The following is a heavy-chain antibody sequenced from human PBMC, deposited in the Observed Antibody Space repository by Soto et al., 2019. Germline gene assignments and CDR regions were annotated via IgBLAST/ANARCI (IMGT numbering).Heavy chain of an antibody. CDR2: IFHLGST. Sequence: QVQLQQESGPRVVKPSGTLSLKCFVSGGSISSTNYWGWVRQPPGKGLEWIGEIFHLGSTTYNPTFQGRATISLDQSNKTFSRRFTSLPAAETVVYFCAGSPPRYRLDSSGDWGRGPPVIVSS. CDR3: AGSPPRYRLDSSGD. J-gene: IGHJ4*02. CDR1: GGSISSTNY. D-gene: IGHD4-4*01. V-gene: IGHV4-4*02.